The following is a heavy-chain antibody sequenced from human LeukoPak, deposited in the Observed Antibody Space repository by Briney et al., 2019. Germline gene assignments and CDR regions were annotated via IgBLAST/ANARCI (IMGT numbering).Heavy chain of an antibody. CDR3: ARGLGGATLAPLYYFDY. CDR1: GYSISSGYY. V-gene: IGHV4-38-2*02. J-gene: IGHJ4*02. CDR2: IYHSGST. Sequence: PSETLSLTCTVSGYSISSGYYWGWIRQPPGKGLEWIGSIYHSGSTYYNPSLKSRVTISVDTSKNQFSLKLSSVTAADTAVYYCARGLGGATLAPLYYFDYWGQGTLVTVSS. D-gene: IGHD1-26*01.